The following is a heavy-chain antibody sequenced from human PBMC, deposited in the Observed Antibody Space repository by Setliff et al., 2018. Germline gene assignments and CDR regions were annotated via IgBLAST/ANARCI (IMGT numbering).Heavy chain of an antibody. CDR3: ARMTGFLYMDV. Sequence: SETLSLTCTVSGASISTHYWSWIRQPPGKGLEFIGYVFYNGAAKYDPSLKSRVTMSVDTSKNQFSLNLTSVTAADTAVYYCARMTGFLYMDVWGKGTPVTVSS. V-gene: IGHV4-59*08. J-gene: IGHJ6*04. CDR1: GASISTHY. CDR2: VFYNGAA. D-gene: IGHD3-3*01.